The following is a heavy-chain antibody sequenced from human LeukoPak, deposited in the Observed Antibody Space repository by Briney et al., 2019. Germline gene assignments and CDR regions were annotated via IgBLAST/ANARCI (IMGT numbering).Heavy chain of an antibody. CDR2: IYYSGST. Sequence: SETLSLTCTVSGVSISSSNYYWGWIRQPPGKGLEWIGSIYYSGSTYYNPSLKSRVTISVDTSKNQFSLKLSSLTAADTAVYYCARAYYYDSSGYTPDAFDIWGQGTMVTVSS. D-gene: IGHD3-22*01. CDR3: ARAYYYDSSGYTPDAFDI. J-gene: IGHJ3*02. V-gene: IGHV4-39*07. CDR1: GVSISSSNYY.